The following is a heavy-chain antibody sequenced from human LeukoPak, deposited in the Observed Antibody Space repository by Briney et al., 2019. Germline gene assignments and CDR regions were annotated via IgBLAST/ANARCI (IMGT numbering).Heavy chain of an antibody. V-gene: IGHV3-21*01. CDR2: ISTSSSYI. CDR3: ARAPDYDYVWGSPYY. CDR1: GFTFDEYG. J-gene: IGHJ4*02. Sequence: GGSLRLSCAASGFTFDEYGMSWVRQVPGKGLEWVSSISTSSSYIYYADSVKGRFTISRDNAKNSLYLQMNSLRAEDTAVYYCARAPDYDYVWGSPYYWGQGTLVTVSS. D-gene: IGHD3-16*01.